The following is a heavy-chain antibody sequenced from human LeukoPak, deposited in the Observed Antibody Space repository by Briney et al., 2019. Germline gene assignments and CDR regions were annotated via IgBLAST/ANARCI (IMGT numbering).Heavy chain of an antibody. D-gene: IGHD4-17*01. CDR1: GFTVSSNY. J-gene: IGHJ4*02. V-gene: IGHV3-66*01. CDR2: IYSGGST. Sequence: GGSLRLSCAASGFTVSSNYMSWVRQAPGKGLEWVSVIYSGGSTYYADSVKGRFTISRDNSKNTLYLQMNSLRAEDTAVYYCARESHYAPFDYWGQGTLVTVSS. CDR3: ARESHYAPFDY.